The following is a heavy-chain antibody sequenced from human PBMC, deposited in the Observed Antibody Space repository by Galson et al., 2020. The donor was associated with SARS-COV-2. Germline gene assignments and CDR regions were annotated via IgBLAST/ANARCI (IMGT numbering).Heavy chain of an antibody. D-gene: IGHD3-10*01. CDR3: AKDFGFGELFGTGY. J-gene: IGHJ4*02. CDR2: IWYDGSNK. V-gene: IGHV3-33*06. Sequence: GESLKISCAASGFTFSSYGMHWVRQAPGKGLEWVAVIWYDGSNKYYADSVKGRFTISRDNSKNTLYLQMNSLRAEDTAVYYCAKDFGFGELFGTGYWGQGTLVTVSS. CDR1: GFTFSSYG.